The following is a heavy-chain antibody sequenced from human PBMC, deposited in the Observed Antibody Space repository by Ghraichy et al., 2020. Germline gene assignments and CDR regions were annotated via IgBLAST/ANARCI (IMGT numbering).Heavy chain of an antibody. CDR3: AKEYDSTGYFDY. Sequence: GFAFRSYAMSWVRQAPGKGLEWVSAISGSRGNTYYPDSVRGRFTISRDNSKNTLYLQMNSLRAEDTAVYYCAKEYDSTGYFDYWGQGTLVTFSS. D-gene: IGHD3-22*01. V-gene: IGHV3-23*01. CDR2: ISGSRGNT. CDR1: GFAFRSYA. J-gene: IGHJ4*02.